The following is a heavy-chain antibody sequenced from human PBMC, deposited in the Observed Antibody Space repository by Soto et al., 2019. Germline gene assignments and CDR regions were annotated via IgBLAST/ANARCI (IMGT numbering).Heavy chain of an antibody. CDR2: IWYDGSNE. CDR3: ARVQEPLYYDFWSGLRGAFDI. J-gene: IGHJ3*02. CDR1: GFTFSSYG. D-gene: IGHD3-3*01. Sequence: GGSLRLSCAASGFTFSSYGMHWVRQAPGKGLEWVAVIWYDGSNEYYADSVKGRFTISRDNSKNTLYLQMNSLRAEDTAVYYCARVQEPLYYDFWSGLRGAFDIWGQGTMVTVSS. V-gene: IGHV3-33*01.